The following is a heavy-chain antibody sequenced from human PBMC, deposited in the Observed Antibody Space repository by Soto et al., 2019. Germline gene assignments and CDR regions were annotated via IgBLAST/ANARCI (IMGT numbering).Heavy chain of an antibody. J-gene: IGHJ4*02. V-gene: IGHV4-59*01. CDR2: IYSSGDT. CDR3: ARGRYSGSFDC. CDR1: GGSISTYY. Sequence: QVQLQESGPGLVKPSETLSLTCTVSGGSISTYYWSWIRQPPGKGLEWIGNIYSSGDTKYNPSLKSRVTLSIDTSKSQFSLRLSSVTAADTAVFYCARGRYSGSFDCWGQGSLVTVSS. D-gene: IGHD1-26*01.